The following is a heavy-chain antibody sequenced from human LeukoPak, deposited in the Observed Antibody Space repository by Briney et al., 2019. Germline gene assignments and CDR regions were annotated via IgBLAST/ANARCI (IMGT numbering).Heavy chain of an antibody. CDR1: GFAFNSQT. J-gene: IGHJ5*02. D-gene: IGHD3-22*01. Sequence: GGSLRLSCAASGFAFNSQTMSWVRQAPGKGLEWVASIKEDEIEIHYVDSVKGRFTISRDNAKDSLYLQMNSLRVEDAAVYYCAGGGFRHFDPWGQGTLVTVSS. V-gene: IGHV3-7*01. CDR3: AGGGFRHFDP. CDR2: IKEDEIEI.